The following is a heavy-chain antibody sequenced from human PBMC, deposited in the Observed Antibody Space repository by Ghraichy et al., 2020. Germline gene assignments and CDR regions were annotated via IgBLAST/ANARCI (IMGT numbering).Heavy chain of an antibody. D-gene: IGHD3-16*01. CDR3: TSNQHYYDSTGYSVRDY. J-gene: IGHJ4*02. CDR2: IRSEVNNFAT. V-gene: IGHV3-73*01. Sequence: WGSLRLSCAASGFTFSGSAMHWVRQASGKGLEWVGRIRSEVNNFATAYGASVKGRFTISRDDSKNMAYLVMNSLKTEDTAVYYCTSNQHYYDSTGYSVRDYWGQGTLVTVSS. CDR1: GFTFSGSA.